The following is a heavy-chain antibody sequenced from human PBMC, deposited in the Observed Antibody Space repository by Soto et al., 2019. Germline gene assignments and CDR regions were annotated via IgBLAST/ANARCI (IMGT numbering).Heavy chain of an antibody. CDR2: IYSGGST. J-gene: IGHJ4*02. CDR3: ASLIAAAGLDY. CDR1: GFTVSSNY. V-gene: IGHV3-53*01. Sequence: PGGSLRLSCAASGFTVSSNYMSWVRQAPGKGLEWVSVIYSGGSTYYADSVKGRFTISRDNSKNTLYLQMNSLRAEDTAVYYCASLIAAAGLDYWGQGTLVTVSS. D-gene: IGHD6-13*01.